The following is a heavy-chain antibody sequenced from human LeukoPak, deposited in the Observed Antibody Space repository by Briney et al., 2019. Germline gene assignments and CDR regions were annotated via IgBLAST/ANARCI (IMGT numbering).Heavy chain of an antibody. CDR1: GVAVSINY. D-gene: IGHD1-26*01. J-gene: IGHJ4*02. CDR3: ASGEWELLPFDY. CDR2: IYSDGST. V-gene: IGHV3-66*01. Sequence: GSLRLSRAASGVAVSINYISAGRQGPGKGLERGSVIYSDGSTYYADSVKARFPITKHNSQNTLYLQMNSLRAEDTAVYYCASGEWELLPFDYWGQGTLVTVSS.